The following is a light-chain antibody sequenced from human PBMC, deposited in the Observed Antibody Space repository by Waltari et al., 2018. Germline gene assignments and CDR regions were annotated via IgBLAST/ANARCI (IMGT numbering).Light chain of an antibody. J-gene: IGLJ2*01. Sequence: QSALTQPASVSGSPGQSITISCTGTSSDVGGYNYVSWYQQHPGKAPKLMLYDVSNRPSGVSNRFSGPKSGNTASLTISGLQADDEADYYCSSYISSSTLELFGGGTSLTVL. V-gene: IGLV2-14*03. CDR2: DVS. CDR1: SSDVGGYNY. CDR3: SSYISSSTLEL.